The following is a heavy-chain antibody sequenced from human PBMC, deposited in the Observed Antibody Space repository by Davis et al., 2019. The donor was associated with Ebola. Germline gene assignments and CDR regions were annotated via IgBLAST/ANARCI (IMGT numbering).Heavy chain of an antibody. CDR1: GGSVSSTRYF. CDR3: ARVGAYSDFGYYYFDY. D-gene: IGHD4-17*01. CDR2: VDYSGST. Sequence: PGGSLRLSCSVSGGSVSSTRYFWSWIRQSPGTGLEWIGYVDYSGSTNYNPSLKSRVTISVDTSKNQFSLKVTSVTAADTAVYFCARVGAYSDFGYYYFDYWGQGTLVTVSS. J-gene: IGHJ4*02. V-gene: IGHV4-61*01.